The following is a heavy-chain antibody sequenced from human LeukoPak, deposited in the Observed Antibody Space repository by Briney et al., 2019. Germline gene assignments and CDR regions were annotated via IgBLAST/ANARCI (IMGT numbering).Heavy chain of an antibody. V-gene: IGHV4-39*01. D-gene: IGHD3/OR15-3a*01. CDR1: GGSISSTSYY. Sequence: PSETLSLTCTVSGGSISSTSYYWGWIRQPPGKGLEWIGSVYYSGNTYYNASLKSQVSISIDTSKNQSSLKLTSVTAADTAVYYCARQTGSGLFILPGGQGTLVTVSS. CDR3: ARQTGSGLFILP. J-gene: IGHJ4*02. CDR2: VYYSGNT.